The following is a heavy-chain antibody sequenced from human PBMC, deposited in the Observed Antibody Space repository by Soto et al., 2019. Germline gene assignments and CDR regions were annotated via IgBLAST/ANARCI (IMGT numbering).Heavy chain of an antibody. CDR2: IIPIFGTA. CDR3: ARGGGYSYGLDYYYGMDV. CDR1: GGTFSSYA. Sequence: SVKVSCKASGGTFSSYAISWVRQAPGQGLEWMGGIIPIFGTANYAQKFQGRVTITADESTSTAYMELSSLRSEDTAVYYCARGGGYSYGLDYYYGMDVWGQGTTVTVSS. V-gene: IGHV1-69*13. D-gene: IGHD5-18*01. J-gene: IGHJ6*02.